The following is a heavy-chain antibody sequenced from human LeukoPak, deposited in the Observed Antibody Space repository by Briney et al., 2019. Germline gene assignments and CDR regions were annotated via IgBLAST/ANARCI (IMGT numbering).Heavy chain of an antibody. CDR1: GDSVTSGGYY. Sequence: PSQTLSLTCAVSGDSVTSGGYYWTWIRHHPGKGLEWIGYISNSGTTSYNPSLKSRVSISVDTFDNQFSLRLTSVTAADTAVYYCARDVVVTSSPDAFDIWGQGTMVTVSS. J-gene: IGHJ3*02. D-gene: IGHD2-21*01. CDR3: ARDVVVTSSPDAFDI. CDR2: ISNSGTT. V-gene: IGHV4-31*11.